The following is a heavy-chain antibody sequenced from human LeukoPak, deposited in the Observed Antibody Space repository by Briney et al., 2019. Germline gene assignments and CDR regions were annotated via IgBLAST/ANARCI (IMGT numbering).Heavy chain of an antibody. CDR3: AREVQLKLDY. J-gene: IGHJ4*02. CDR2: IYYSGST. V-gene: IGHV4-59*01. D-gene: IGHD5-18*01. CDR1: GGSISSYY. Sequence: SETLSLTCTVSGGSISSYYWSWIRQPPGKGLEWIGYIYYSGSTNYNPSLKSRVTISVDTSKNQFSLKLSSVTAADTAVYYCAREVQLKLDYWGQGTLVTVSS.